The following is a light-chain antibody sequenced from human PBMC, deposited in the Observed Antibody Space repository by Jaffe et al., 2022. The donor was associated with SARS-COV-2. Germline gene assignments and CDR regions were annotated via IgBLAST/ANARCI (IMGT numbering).Light chain of an antibody. CDR2: EAT. CDR3: CSFAGSSTYV. J-gene: IGLJ1*01. CDR1: SSDVGTYIL. V-gene: IGLV2-23*01. Sequence: QSALTQPASVSGSPGQSITISCTGTSSDVGTYILVSWYQQQPGKAPKLIIYEATKRPSGVSNRFSGSRSGNTASLTISGLQAEDEADYYCCSFAGSSTYVFGTGTTVTVL.